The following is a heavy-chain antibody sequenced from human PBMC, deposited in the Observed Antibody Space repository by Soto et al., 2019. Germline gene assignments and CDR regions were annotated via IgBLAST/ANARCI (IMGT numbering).Heavy chain of an antibody. J-gene: IGHJ4*02. CDR3: ARGGRGYSSAPRYYFDY. Sequence: QVQLVQSGSEVKKPGSSVKVSCKASGGSFSSNPISWVRQAPGQGLEWMAGIIPIFATVHYAQKFQGRVTITADDSPSTAYMELTSLRSEDTAVYFCARGGRGYSSAPRYYFDYWGQGTLVTVS. D-gene: IGHD5-18*01. CDR1: GGSFSSNP. V-gene: IGHV1-69*01. CDR2: IIPIFATV.